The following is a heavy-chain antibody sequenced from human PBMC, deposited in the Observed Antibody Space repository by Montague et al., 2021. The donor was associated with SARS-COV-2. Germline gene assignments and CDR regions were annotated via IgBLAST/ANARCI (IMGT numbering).Heavy chain of an antibody. J-gene: IGHJ5*02. CDR2: VNYGVST. CDR3: ARAVTTGIDWFDP. CDR1: SGSISSHY. Sequence: SETLSLTCTVSSGSISSHYWSWIRQPPGKGLEWIGYVNYGVSTNYNPSLKSRVSISLDTSKNQFSLRLNSVTAADTAVYYCARAVTTGIDWFDPWGQGTLVIVSS. D-gene: IGHD4-17*01. V-gene: IGHV4-59*11.